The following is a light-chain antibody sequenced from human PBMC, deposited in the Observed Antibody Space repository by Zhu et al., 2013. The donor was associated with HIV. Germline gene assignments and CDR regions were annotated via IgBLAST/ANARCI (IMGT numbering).Light chain of an antibody. Sequence: DIQLTQSPSFLSGSVEDTVRITCRASQGINTYLAWYQQKPGRAPKLLIYGASTLHSGVPSRFSGSGFGTEFTLTISGLQPDDFATYYCQQYSDYSWMFGQGTKVEIK. CDR1: QGINTY. J-gene: IGKJ1*01. CDR3: QQYSDYSWM. CDR2: GAS. V-gene: IGKV1-9*01.